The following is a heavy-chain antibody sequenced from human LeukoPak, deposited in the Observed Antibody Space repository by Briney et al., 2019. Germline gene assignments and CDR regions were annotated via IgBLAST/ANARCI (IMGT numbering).Heavy chain of an antibody. J-gene: IGHJ5*02. CDR3: ARDQTGITVAATGWFDP. V-gene: IGHV3-48*04. CDR2: ISNSGTTR. Sequence: GGSLRLSCAASGSTFSSYNINWVRQAPGKGLEWVSYISNSGTTRYYADSVKGRFTISRDNAKNSLYLQMNSLRAEDTAVYYCARDQTGITVAATGWFDPWGQGTLVTVSS. D-gene: IGHD6-19*01. CDR1: GSTFSSYN.